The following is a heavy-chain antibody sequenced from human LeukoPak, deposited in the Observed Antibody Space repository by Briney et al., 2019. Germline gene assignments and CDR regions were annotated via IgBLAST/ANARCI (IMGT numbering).Heavy chain of an antibody. CDR1: GGTFGSYA. CDR2: IIPIFGTA. J-gene: IGHJ4*02. Sequence: SVKVSCKASGGTFGSYAISWVRQAPGQGLEWMGGIIPIFGTANYAQKFQGRVTITADESTSTAYMELSSLRSEDTAVYYCARAGHYDILTGYWTYFDYWGQGTLVTVSS. D-gene: IGHD3-9*01. CDR3: ARAGHYDILTGYWTYFDY. V-gene: IGHV1-69*01.